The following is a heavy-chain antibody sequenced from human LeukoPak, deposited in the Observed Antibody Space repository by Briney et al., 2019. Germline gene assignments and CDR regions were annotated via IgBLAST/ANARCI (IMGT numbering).Heavy chain of an antibody. CDR3: WIDLLLRFGELSGDSDY. CDR2: INDGGAYT. Sequence: GGSLRLSCAGSGFAFSEYWMHWARQTPEKGLMWVSRINDGGAYTAYADSVKGRFAVSRDNAENTLYLQMDSLTVDGTALYYCWIDLLLRFGELSGDSDYWGQGTLVTVSS. V-gene: IGHV3-74*01. J-gene: IGHJ4*02. D-gene: IGHD3-10*01. CDR1: GFAFSEYW.